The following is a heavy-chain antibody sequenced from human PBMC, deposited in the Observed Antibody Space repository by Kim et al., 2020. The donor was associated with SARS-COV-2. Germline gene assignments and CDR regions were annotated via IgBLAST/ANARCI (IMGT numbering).Heavy chain of an antibody. D-gene: IGHD6-13*01. CDR2: IYYSGST. CDR1: GGSISSYY. Sequence: SETLSLTCTVSGGSISSYYWSWIRQPPGKGLEWIGYIYYSGSTNYNPSLKSRVTISVDTSKNQFSLKLSSVTAADTAVYYCARSSWYYAGEYDYWGQGTLVTVSS. J-gene: IGHJ4*02. CDR3: ARSSWYYAGEYDY. V-gene: IGHV4-59*13.